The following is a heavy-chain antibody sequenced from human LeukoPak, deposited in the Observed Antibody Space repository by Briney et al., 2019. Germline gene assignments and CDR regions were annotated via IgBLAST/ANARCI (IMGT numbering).Heavy chain of an antibody. J-gene: IGHJ3*02. CDR3: ARHDDHYDSDDAFDI. CDR1: GGSINSYY. D-gene: IGHD3-22*01. CDR2: IYYSGST. V-gene: IGHV4-59*08. Sequence: SETLSLTCTDSGGSINSYYWSWIRQPPGKGLEWIGNIYYSGSTRCNPSLKSRVTISVDTSKSQFSLKLSSVTAADTAVYYCARHDDHYDSDDAFDIWGQGTMVIVSS.